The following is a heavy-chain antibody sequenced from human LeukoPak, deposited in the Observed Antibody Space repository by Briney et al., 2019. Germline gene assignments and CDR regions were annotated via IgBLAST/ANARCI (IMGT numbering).Heavy chain of an antibody. CDR2: ISGTGDST. Sequence: GGSLRLSCAASGFTFSSYAMSWVRQAPGKGLEWVSAISGTGDSTYYADSVKGRFTISRDNSKNTLYLQMNSLRAEDTAVYYCAKGYHDFWSGYNPWYYFDYWGQGTLVTVSS. D-gene: IGHD3-3*01. CDR3: AKGYHDFWSGYNPWYYFDY. V-gene: IGHV3-23*01. J-gene: IGHJ4*02. CDR1: GFTFSSYA.